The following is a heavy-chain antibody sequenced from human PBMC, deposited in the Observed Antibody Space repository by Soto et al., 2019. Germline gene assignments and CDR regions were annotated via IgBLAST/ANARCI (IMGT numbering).Heavy chain of an antibody. Sequence: SETLSLTCAVYGGSFSGYYWSWIRQPPGKGLEWIGEINHSGSTNYNPSLTSRVTISVDTSKNQFSLKLSSVTAADSAVYYCASSPVTGIYYAMDVWGQGTTVTVSS. CDR3: ASSPVTGIYYAMDV. J-gene: IGHJ6*02. D-gene: IGHD6-19*01. CDR2: INHSGST. V-gene: IGHV4-34*01. CDR1: GGSFSGYY.